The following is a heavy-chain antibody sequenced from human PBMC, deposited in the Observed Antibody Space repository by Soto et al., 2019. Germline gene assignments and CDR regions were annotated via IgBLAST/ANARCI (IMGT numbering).Heavy chain of an antibody. J-gene: IGHJ4*02. CDR3: AKAPTNYGAGSYYYY. V-gene: IGHV3-23*01. Sequence: EVQLLESGGGLVQPGGSLRLSCAASGFTFSSYAMSWVRQAPGKGLEWVSAISGSGGSTYYADSVKGRFTISRDNTKNTLYLRVNSLRAEDTGVYYCAKAPTNYGAGSYYYYWGQGTLVTVSS. CDR1: GFTFSSYA. CDR2: ISGSGGST. D-gene: IGHD3-10*01.